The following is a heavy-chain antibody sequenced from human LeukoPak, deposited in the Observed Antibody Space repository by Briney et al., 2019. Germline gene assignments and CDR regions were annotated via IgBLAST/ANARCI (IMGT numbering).Heavy chain of an antibody. CDR3: ARFELGWLHSHAFDI. CDR2: INPNSGGT. V-gene: IGHV1-2*02. J-gene: IGHJ3*02. Sequence: GSSVKVSCKASGGTFSSYAISWVRQAPGQGLEWMGWINPNSGGTNYAQKFQGRVTMTRDTSISTAYMELSRLKSDDTAVYYCARFELGWLHSHAFDIWGQGTMVTVSS. CDR1: GGTFSSYA. D-gene: IGHD5-24*01.